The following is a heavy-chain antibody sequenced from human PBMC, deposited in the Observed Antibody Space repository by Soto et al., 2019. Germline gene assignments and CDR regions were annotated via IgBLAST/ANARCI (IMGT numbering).Heavy chain of an antibody. CDR1: GFTFNAYG. J-gene: IGHJ4*02. CDR2: ISFKGKKT. CDR3: ADIGGYDSVGGTY. V-gene: IGHV3-33*05. D-gene: IGHD3-16*01. Sequence: QVQLVESGGGVVQPGKSLRLSCAASGFTFNAYGMHWVRQAPGKGLEWVTFISFKGKKTDHADSVKGRFTVSRDNSQNTLYLQMNSLGAEDTAVYYCADIGGYDSVGGTYWGQGALVTVSS.